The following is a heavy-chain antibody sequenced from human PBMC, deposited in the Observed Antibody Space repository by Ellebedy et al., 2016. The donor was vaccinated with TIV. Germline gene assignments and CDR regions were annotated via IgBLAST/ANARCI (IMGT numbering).Heavy chain of an antibody. D-gene: IGHD4/OR15-4a*01. CDR1: GFTFRNYN. J-gene: IGHJ6*02. V-gene: IGHV3-48*04. Sequence: GESLKISCAASGFTFRNYNMNSVRQAPGKGLEWVSYISSSTSPIYYSDSVKGRFTISRDTAKNSMYLQMNSLRAEDTAVYYCARAHKPMVAHNYAMDVWGQGTTVTVSS. CDR2: ISSSTSPI. CDR3: ARAHKPMVAHNYAMDV.